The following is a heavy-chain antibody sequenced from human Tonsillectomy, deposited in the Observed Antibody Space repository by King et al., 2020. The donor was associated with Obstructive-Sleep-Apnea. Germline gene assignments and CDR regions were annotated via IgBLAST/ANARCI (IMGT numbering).Heavy chain of an antibody. J-gene: IGHJ3*02. CDR2: INWNSGNI. CDR3: VKDRAGGVPDAFDI. D-gene: IGHD3-16*01. CDR1: GFTFDDYA. Sequence: QLVQSGGGLVQPGRSLRLSCAASGFTFDDYAMHWVRQAPGKGLEWVSGINWNSGNISYADSVKGRFIISRDNAKNSLYLQMNSLRAEDTALYYCVKDRAGGVPDAFDIWGQGTMVTVSS. V-gene: IGHV3-9*01.